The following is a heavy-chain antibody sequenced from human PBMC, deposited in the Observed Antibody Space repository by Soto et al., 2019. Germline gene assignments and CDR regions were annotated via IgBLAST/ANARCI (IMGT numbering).Heavy chain of an antibody. J-gene: IGHJ4*02. CDR1: GFTFSSYA. Sequence: EVQLLESGGGLVQTGGSLRLSCAASGFTFSSYAMSWVRQAPGKGLEWVSAISGSGGSTYYADSVKGRFTISRDNSKNTLYLQMNSLRAEDTAVYYCAKDLWIGVVIEAGYWGQGTLVTVSS. CDR3: AKDLWIGVVIEAGY. V-gene: IGHV3-23*01. CDR2: ISGSGGST. D-gene: IGHD3-22*01.